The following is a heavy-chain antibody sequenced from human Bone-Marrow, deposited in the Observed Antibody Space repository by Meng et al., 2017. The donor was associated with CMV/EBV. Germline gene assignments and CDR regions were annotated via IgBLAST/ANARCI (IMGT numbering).Heavy chain of an antibody. CDR1: KYTFTDYY. J-gene: IGHJ5*02. CDR2: INPNSGGT. Sequence: ASVKVSCKASKYTFTDYYIHWVRQAPGQGLEWMGWINPNSGGTNYAQKFQGRVTMTRDTSISTAYMELSRLRSDDTAVYYCARGGERNVVVPAAIPDITFDPWGQGTLVTVSS. V-gene: IGHV1-2*02. D-gene: IGHD2-2*01. CDR3: ARGGERNVVVPAAIPDITFDP.